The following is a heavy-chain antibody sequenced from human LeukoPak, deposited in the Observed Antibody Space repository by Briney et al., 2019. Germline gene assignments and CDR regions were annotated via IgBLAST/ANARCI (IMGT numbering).Heavy chain of an antibody. CDR3: ARDTDYDFWSGYYMY. CDR1: GVSISSSNSY. V-gene: IGHV4-39*02. Sequence: PSETLSLTCTVSGVSISSSNSYWGWIRQPPGKGLEWIGSIYYSGNTYYNASLKSQVSISIDTSKNQFSLRLTSVTAADTAVYYCARDTDYDFWSGYYMYWGQGTLVTVSS. CDR2: IYYSGNT. J-gene: IGHJ4*02. D-gene: IGHD3-3*01.